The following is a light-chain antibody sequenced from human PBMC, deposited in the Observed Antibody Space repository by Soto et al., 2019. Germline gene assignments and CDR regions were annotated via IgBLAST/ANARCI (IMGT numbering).Light chain of an antibody. CDR1: QSLLHSDGHNY. Sequence: DIVMTQSPLSLPVSPGEPASISCRSSQSLLHSDGHNYLDWYVQKPGQSPQLLIYVGSSRASGVXDXCSGSGSGTAFPLKISRVEAEDVGVYYCMQALQTPPTFGQGTRVEIK. CDR2: VGS. CDR3: MQALQTPPT. J-gene: IGKJ1*01. V-gene: IGKV2-28*01.